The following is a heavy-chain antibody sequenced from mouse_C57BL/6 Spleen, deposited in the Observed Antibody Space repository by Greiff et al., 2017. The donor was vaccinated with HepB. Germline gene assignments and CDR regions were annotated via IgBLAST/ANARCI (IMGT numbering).Heavy chain of an antibody. V-gene: IGHV3-6*01. CDR3: ARAHYYSNYYFDY. D-gene: IGHD2-5*01. CDR2: ISYDGSN. J-gene: IGHJ2*01. Sequence: EVKLMESGPGLVKPSQSLSLTCSVTGYSITSGYYWNWIRQFPGNKLEWMGYISYDGSNNYNPSLKNRISITRDTSKNQFFLKLNSVTTEDTATYYCARAHYYSNYYFDYWGQGTTLTVSS. CDR1: GYSITSGYY.